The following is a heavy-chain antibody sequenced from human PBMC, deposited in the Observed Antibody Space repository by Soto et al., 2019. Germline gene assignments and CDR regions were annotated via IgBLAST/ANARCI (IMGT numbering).Heavy chain of an antibody. D-gene: IGHD5-12*01. CDR2: IIPIFGTA. V-gene: IGHV1-69*13. Sequence: GASVKVSCKASGGTFSSYAISWVRQAPGQGLEWMGGIIPIFGTANYAQKFQGRVTITADESTSTAYMELSSLRSEDTAVYYCASTQCGYSGYADAFDIWGQGTMVTVSS. CDR3: ASTQCGYSGYADAFDI. J-gene: IGHJ3*02. CDR1: GGTFSSYA.